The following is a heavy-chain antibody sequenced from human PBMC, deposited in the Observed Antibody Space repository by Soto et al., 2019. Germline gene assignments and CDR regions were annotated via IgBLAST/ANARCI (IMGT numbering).Heavy chain of an antibody. D-gene: IGHD6-19*01. CDR2: ISSSSSTI. CDR3: ARIDSSGWWDWFDP. Sequence: GSLRLSCAASGFTFSSYSMNWVRQAPGKGLEWVSYISSSSSTIYYADSVKGRFTISRDNAKNSLYLQMNSLRDEDTAVYYCARIDSSGWWDWFDPWGQGTLVTVSS. CDR1: GFTFSSYS. J-gene: IGHJ5*02. V-gene: IGHV3-48*02.